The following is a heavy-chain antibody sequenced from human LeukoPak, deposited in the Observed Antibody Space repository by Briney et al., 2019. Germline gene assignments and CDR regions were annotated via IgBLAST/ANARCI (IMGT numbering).Heavy chain of an antibody. V-gene: IGHV4-59*01. CDR3: ARDQTTVALQSSSSDDAFDI. Sequence: PSETLSLTCTVSGGSISSYYWSWIRQPPGKGLEWIGYIYYSGSTNYNPSLKSRVTISVDTSKNQFSLKLSSVTAADTAVYYCARDQTTVALQSSSSDDAFDIWGQGTMVTVSS. CDR1: GGSISSYY. J-gene: IGHJ3*02. D-gene: IGHD6-6*01. CDR2: IYYSGST.